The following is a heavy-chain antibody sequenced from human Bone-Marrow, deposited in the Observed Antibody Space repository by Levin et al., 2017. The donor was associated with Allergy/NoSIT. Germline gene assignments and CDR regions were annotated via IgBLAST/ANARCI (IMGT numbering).Heavy chain of an antibody. V-gene: IGHV3-7*01. CDR3: ARDQGDFLHCTSTTCYHNYNYGMDV. Sequence: GGSLRLSCAASGFTFSNHWMTWVRQAPGKGLEWVANIKQDATEKYYVDSVKGRFTIARDNAKNLLYLQMNSLRAEDTAVYYCARDQGDFLHCTSTTCYHNYNYGMDVWGQGTTVTVSS. J-gene: IGHJ6*02. D-gene: IGHD2-2*01. CDR1: GFTFSNHW. CDR2: IKQDATEK.